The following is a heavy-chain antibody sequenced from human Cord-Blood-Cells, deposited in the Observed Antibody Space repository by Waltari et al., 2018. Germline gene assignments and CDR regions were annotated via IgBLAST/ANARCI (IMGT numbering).Heavy chain of an antibody. CDR2: IYYSGNT. J-gene: IGHJ5*02. CDR3: ARRLQYMYVPYNWFDP. CDR1: GGSISSSSYY. D-gene: IGHD2-8*01. V-gene: IGHV4-39*01. Sequence: QLQLQESGPGLVKPSETLSLTCTVSGGSISSSSYYWGWIRQPPGKGLEWIGSIYYSGNTYYNPSPKSRVTISVDTSKNQFSLKLSSVTAADTAVYYCARRLQYMYVPYNWFDPWGQGTLVTVSS.